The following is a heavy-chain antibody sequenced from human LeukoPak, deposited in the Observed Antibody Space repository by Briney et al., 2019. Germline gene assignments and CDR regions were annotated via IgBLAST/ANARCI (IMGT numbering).Heavy chain of an antibody. CDR1: GGSFSGYY. Sequence: SETLSLTCAVYGGSFSGYYWSWIRQPPGKGLEWIGEINHSGSTNYNPSLKSRVTISVDTSKNQFSLKLSSVTAADTAVYYCARGYDSSGYYFDYWGQGTLVTVSS. J-gene: IGHJ4*02. CDR3: ARGYDSSGYYFDY. CDR2: INHSGST. D-gene: IGHD3-22*01. V-gene: IGHV4-34*01.